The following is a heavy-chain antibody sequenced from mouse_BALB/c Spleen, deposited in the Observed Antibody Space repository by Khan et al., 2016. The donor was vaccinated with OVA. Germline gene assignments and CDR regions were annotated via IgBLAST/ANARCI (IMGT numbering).Heavy chain of an antibody. D-gene: IGHD2-12*01. Sequence: EVQLQESGPGLVKPSQSLSLTCTVTGYSITSDYAWNWIRQFPGNKLEWMGYIKYSGSTSYNPSLKRRISITRDTSKNQFFLQLNSVTTEDTATYYCARSGTISTIIVTDFDFWGQSTTLTVSS. J-gene: IGHJ2*01. V-gene: IGHV3-2*02. CDR1: GYSITSDYA. CDR3: ARSGTISTIIVTDFDF. CDR2: IKYSGST.